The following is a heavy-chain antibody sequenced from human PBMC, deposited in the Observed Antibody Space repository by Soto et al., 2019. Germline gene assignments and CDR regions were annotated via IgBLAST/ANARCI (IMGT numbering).Heavy chain of an antibody. CDR1: GFTFSSYA. CDR3: ARENKQWLVFDY. J-gene: IGHJ4*02. CDR2: ISYDGSNK. D-gene: IGHD6-19*01. V-gene: IGHV3-30-3*01. Sequence: VQLVESGGGVVQPGRSLRLSCAASGFTFSSYAMHWVRQAPGKGLEWVAVISYDGSNKYYADSVKGRFTISRDNSKNTLYLQMNSLRAEDTAVYYCARENKQWLVFDYWGQGTLVTVSS.